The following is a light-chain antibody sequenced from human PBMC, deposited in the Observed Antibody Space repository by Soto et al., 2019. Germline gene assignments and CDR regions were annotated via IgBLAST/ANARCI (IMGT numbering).Light chain of an antibody. V-gene: IGKV1-39*01. Sequence: DIQLTQSPPSLSASVGDTVTITCRASQSVSSWLAWYQQKPGKAPKLLIFAASSLQSGVPSRFSGSRSGPDFTLTISSLQPEDFATYYCQQSYSSPPTFGQGTKVDIK. CDR1: QSVSSW. CDR2: AAS. CDR3: QQSYSSPPT. J-gene: IGKJ1*01.